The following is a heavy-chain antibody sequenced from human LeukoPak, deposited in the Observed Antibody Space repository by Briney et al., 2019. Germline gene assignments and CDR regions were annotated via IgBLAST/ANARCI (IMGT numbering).Heavy chain of an antibody. CDR2: ISGSGGST. CDR1: GFTFSSYA. V-gene: IGHV3-23*01. J-gene: IGHJ4*02. CDR3: TISSIAARVSDY. Sequence: PGGSLRLSCAASGFTFSSYAMSWVRQAPGKGLEWVSAISGSGGSTYYADSVKGRFTISRDNSKNTLYLQMNSLKTEDTAVYYCTISSIAARVSDYWGQGTLVTVSS. D-gene: IGHD6-6*01.